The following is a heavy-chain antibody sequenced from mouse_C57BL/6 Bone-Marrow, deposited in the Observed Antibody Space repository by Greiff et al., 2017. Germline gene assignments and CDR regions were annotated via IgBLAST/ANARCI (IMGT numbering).Heavy chain of an antibody. J-gene: IGHJ3*01. CDR3: ARAGFAY. CDR1: GYTFTSYW. CDR2: IDPSDSYT. Sequence: VQLQQPGAELVRPGTSVKLSCKASGYTFTSYWMHWVQQRPGQGLEWIGVIDPSDSYTNYNQKFKGKATLTVDTSSSTAYMQLSSLTSEDSAVYYCARAGFAYWGQGTLVTVSA. V-gene: IGHV1-59*01.